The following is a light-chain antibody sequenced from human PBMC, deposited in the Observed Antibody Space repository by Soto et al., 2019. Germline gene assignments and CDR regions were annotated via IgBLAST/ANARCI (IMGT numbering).Light chain of an antibody. J-gene: IGLJ2*01. CDR2: EVI. V-gene: IGLV2-8*01. Sequence: QSALTQPPCASGSPGQSVTISCTGTYSDVGGSNYVSWYQQHPGKAPKLVIYEVIQRPSGVPDRFSGSRSGNTASLTVSRLQAEDEADYYCSSNVVGTNLKIFGGGTKVTVL. CDR3: SSNVVGTNLKI. CDR1: YSDVGGSNY.